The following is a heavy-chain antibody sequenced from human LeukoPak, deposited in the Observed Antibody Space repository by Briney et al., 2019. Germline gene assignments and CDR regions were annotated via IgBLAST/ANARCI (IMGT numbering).Heavy chain of an antibody. J-gene: IGHJ4*02. Sequence: SETLSLTCTVSGGSISSSSYHWGWIRQPPGKGLEWTGRMHYSGIIHYNPSLKSRVTISVDTSKNQFSLKLSSVTAADTAVYYCASVYDGRYFDYWGQGTLVTVSS. CDR3: ASVYDGRYFDY. CDR1: GGSISSSSYH. CDR2: MHYSGII. V-gene: IGHV4-39*01. D-gene: IGHD5/OR15-5a*01.